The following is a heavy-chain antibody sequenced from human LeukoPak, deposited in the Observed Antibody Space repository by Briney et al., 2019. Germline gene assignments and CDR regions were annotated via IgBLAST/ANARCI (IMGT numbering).Heavy chain of an antibody. CDR1: GGTFIRYA. CDR2: IIPIFGTA. J-gene: IGHJ4*02. D-gene: IGHD3-10*01. V-gene: IGHV1-69*05. Sequence: ASVTVSFKASGGTFIRYAISWVGQAPGQGVEGMGGIIPIFGTANYAQKFQGRVTITTDESTSTAYMELSSLRSEDTAVYYCARVAGFGEFYFDSWGQGTLVTVSS. CDR3: ARVAGFGEFYFDS.